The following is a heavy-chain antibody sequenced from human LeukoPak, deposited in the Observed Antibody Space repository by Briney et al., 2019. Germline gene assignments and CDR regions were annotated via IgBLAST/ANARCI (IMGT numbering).Heavy chain of an antibody. CDR1: GITFSNYW. D-gene: IGHD3-10*01. CDR3: AKDTTMVRGVMDY. Sequence: GGSLRLSRAASGITFSNYWMHWVRQAPGKGLEWVSRINSDGSRITYADSVKGRFTISRDNSKNTLYLQMNSLRAEDTAVYYCAKDTTMVRGVMDYWGQGTLVTVSS. V-gene: IGHV3-74*01. CDR2: INSDGSRI. J-gene: IGHJ4*02.